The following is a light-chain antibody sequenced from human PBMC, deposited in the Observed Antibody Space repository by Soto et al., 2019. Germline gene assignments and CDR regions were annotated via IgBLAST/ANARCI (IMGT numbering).Light chain of an antibody. CDR3: QQYGRSPPRT. CDR2: GAS. CDR1: QSVNH. J-gene: IGKJ2*01. Sequence: EIVLTQSPGTLSLSPGERATLSCTASQSVNHVAWYQQKAGQGPRLLIYGASNRATGIPDRFSASGSGTDFTLTISRLEPEDSAVYYCQQYGRSPPRTFGQGTKLEIK. V-gene: IGKV3-20*01.